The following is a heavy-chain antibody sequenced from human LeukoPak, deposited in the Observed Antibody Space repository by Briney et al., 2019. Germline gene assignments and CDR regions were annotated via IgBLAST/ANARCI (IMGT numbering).Heavy chain of an antibody. V-gene: IGHV3-74*01. J-gene: IGHJ4*02. CDR3: AKDREYDDSCDYNG. CDR1: GNYW. CDR2: INSDGSWT. Sequence: GGSLRLSCAASGNYWMHWVRQAPGKGLVWVSHINSDGSWTSYADSVRGRFTISRDDSKNMVYLQMDSLRAEDTAVYYCAKDREYDDSCDYNGWGQGTLVTVSS. D-gene: IGHD3-22*01.